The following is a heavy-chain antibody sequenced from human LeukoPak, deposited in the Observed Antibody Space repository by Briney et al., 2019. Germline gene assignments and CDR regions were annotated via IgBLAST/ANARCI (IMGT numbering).Heavy chain of an antibody. Sequence: ASVKVSCKASGYTFTDYNMHWVRQAPGQGREWMGRINPNSGGTNYAQKFQGRVTMTRDTSISTAYMELSRLRSDDTAVYYCARESGRYYFDYWGQGTLVTVSS. CDR1: GYTFTDYN. J-gene: IGHJ4*02. D-gene: IGHD1-26*01. CDR3: ARESGRYYFDY. CDR2: INPNSGGT. V-gene: IGHV1-2*06.